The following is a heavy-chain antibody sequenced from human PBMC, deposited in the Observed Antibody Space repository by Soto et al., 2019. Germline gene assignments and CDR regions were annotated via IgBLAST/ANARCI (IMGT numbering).Heavy chain of an antibody. J-gene: IGHJ4*02. CDR3: AKGGHIDF. CDR2: MKSDGSET. Sequence: EVQLVESGGGLVQPGGSLRLSCAASGFSFSTYWMSWVRQAPGKGLEWVANMKSDGSETYYVDSMKGRFTISRDNAKTSLYLQMNNLRAEDTAVYYCAKGGHIDFCGQGTLVTVSS. V-gene: IGHV3-7*03. D-gene: IGHD3-16*01. CDR1: GFSFSTYW.